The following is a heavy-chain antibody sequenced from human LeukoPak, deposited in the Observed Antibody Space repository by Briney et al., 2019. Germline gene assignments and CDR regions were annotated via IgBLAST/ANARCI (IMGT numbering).Heavy chain of an antibody. V-gene: IGHV3-23*01. D-gene: IGHD3-9*01. J-gene: IGHJ5*02. CDR2: ISGSGGST. CDR1: GFTFSSYA. CDR3: AKLHYDILTGYYWFDP. Sequence: PGGSLRLSCAASGFTFSSYAMSWVRQAPGKGLEWVSAISGSGGSTYYADSVKGRFTISRDNSKNTLYLQMNSLRAEDTAVYYCAKLHYDILTGYYWFDPWGQGTLVTVSS.